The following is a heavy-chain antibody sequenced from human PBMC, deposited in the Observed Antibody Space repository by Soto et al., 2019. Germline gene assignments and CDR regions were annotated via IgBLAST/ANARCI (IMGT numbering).Heavy chain of an antibody. CDR3: AREALYYVDS. V-gene: IGHV3-48*03. Sequence: EVQLVESEGGLVQPGGSLTLSCAASGFRFSNYEMNWVRQAPGKGLEWISYISSSGFTIHYADSVKGRFIISRDNTKNSLYLQMNSLIAEDTAVYFCAREALYYVDSWGQGTLVTVSS. D-gene: IGHD3-10*01. CDR2: ISSSGFTI. CDR1: GFRFSNYE. J-gene: IGHJ4*02.